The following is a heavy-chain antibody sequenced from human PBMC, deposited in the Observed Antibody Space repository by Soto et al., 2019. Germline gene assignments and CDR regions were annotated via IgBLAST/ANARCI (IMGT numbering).Heavy chain of an antibody. CDR1: GFTFSSYA. J-gene: IGHJ4*02. V-gene: IGHV3-30-3*01. Sequence: QVQLVESGGGVVQPGRSLRLSCAASGFTFSSYAMHWVRQAPGKGLEWVAVISYDGSNKYYADSVKGRFTISRDNSKNTLYLQMNSLRAEDTAVYYWARDWSLLIVVVIVSMDYWAQGTLVTVSS. CDR3: ARDWSLLIVVVIVSMDY. D-gene: IGHD3-22*01. CDR2: ISYDGSNK.